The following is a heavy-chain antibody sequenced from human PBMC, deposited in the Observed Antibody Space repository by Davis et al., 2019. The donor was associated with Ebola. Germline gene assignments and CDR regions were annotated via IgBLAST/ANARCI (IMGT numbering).Heavy chain of an antibody. Sequence: GESLKISCAASGFTFSGSAMHWVRQASGKGLEWVGRIRSKANSYATAYAASVKGRFTISRDDSKNTAYLQMNSLKTEDTAVYYCCTYYYGSGSYDWGQGTLVTVSS. CDR2: IRSKANSYAT. CDR3: CTYYYGSGSYD. D-gene: IGHD3-10*01. J-gene: IGHJ4*02. CDR1: GFTFSGSA. V-gene: IGHV3-73*01.